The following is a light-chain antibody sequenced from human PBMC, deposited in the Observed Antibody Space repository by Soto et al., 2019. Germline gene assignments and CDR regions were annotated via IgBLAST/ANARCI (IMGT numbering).Light chain of an antibody. J-gene: IGKJ1*01. CDR1: QSVNSN. V-gene: IGKV3-15*01. Sequence: EIVMTQSPATLSVSPGERATLSCRASQSVNSNLAWYQQKPGQAPRLLIFSASTRATGIPARFSGSGSGTDFTLTISRLEPEDFAVYYCQQNGALPPTFGQGTKVEIK. CDR3: QQNGALPPT. CDR2: SAS.